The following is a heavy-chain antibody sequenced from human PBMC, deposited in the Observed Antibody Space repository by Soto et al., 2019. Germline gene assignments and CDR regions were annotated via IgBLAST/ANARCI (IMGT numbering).Heavy chain of an antibody. Sequence: GGSLRLSCAASGFSFSAHHMDCVRQAPGKGLEWVGRARNQVNSYTTAYAASVKGRFTISRDDSKNSLYLQMSSLKAEDTAVYFCARLMGTAFDLWGQGTLVTVSS. J-gene: IGHJ4*02. D-gene: IGHD2-8*01. CDR1: GFSFSAHH. CDR2: ARNQVNSYTT. V-gene: IGHV3-72*01. CDR3: ARLMGTAFDL.